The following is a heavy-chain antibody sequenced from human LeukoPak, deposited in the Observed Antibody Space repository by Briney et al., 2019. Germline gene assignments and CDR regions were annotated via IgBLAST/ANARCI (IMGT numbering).Heavy chain of an antibody. D-gene: IGHD6-19*01. CDR3: VKDSLAVAGTGAFDI. CDR1: GFTFSSYA. Sequence: GGSLRLSCSASGFTFSSYAMHWVRQAPGKGLEYVSAISSNGGSPYYADSVKGRFTISRDNSKNTLYLQMSSLRAEDTAVYYCVKDSLAVAGTGAFDIWGQGTMVTVSS. J-gene: IGHJ3*02. CDR2: ISSNGGSP. V-gene: IGHV3-64D*06.